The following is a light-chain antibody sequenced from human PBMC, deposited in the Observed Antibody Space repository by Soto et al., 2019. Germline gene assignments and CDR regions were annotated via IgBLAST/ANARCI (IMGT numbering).Light chain of an antibody. CDR2: AAS. V-gene: IGKV1-39*01. CDR3: QQSDTTPLT. Sequence: DIQMTQSPSSLSASVGDRVTITCRASQSISSYLNWYQQKPGKAPNLLIYAASILQSGVPSRFSGSGSGTDFTLTISSLQPEDFASYYCQQSDTTPLTFGGGTKVEIK. J-gene: IGKJ4*01. CDR1: QSISSY.